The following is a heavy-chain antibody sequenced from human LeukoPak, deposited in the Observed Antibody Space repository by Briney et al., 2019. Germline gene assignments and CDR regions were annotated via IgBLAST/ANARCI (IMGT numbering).Heavy chain of an antibody. V-gene: IGHV4-59*01. CDR3: ARGFYGNYYYYGIDV. J-gene: IGHJ6*04. D-gene: IGHD4-17*01. Sequence: SETLSLTCTVSGGSLSSYYWSWVRQPPGKGLEWIGYIYSSGSTTYNPSLRSRATISVDTSKNQFSLKLSSVTAADTAVYYCARGFYGNYYYYGIDVWGKGTTVTVSS. CDR1: GGSLSSYY. CDR2: IYSSGST.